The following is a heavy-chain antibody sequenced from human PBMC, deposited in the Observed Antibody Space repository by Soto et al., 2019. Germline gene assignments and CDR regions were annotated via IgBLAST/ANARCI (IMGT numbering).Heavy chain of an antibody. CDR1: GFTFSSYA. J-gene: IGHJ4*02. CDR2: ISGSGGST. Sequence: AGGSLRLSCAASGFTFSSYAMSWVRQAPGKGLEWVSAISGSGGSTYYADSVKGRFTISRDNSKNTLYLQMNSLRAEDTAVYYCAKDLIWLPYQGIAAAGTRVYWGQGTLVTVSS. V-gene: IGHV3-23*01. CDR3: AKDLIWLPYQGIAAAGTRVY. D-gene: IGHD6-13*01.